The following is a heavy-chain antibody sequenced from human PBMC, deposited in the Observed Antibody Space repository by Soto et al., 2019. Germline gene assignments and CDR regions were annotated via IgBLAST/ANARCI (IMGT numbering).Heavy chain of an antibody. CDR2: ISPSGTT. D-gene: IGHD6-6*01. CDR3: ARAPKVSGSAQTRPDF. J-gene: IGHJ4*02. Sequence: SETLSLTCSLYSGSLRGYYWSWIRQPPGKGLEWIGEISPSGTTNYSPSLKSRVSISVDTSKNQFSLILTSLTAADTAVYYCARAPKVSGSAQTRPDFWSQGSLVTGSS. V-gene: IGHV4-34*01. CDR1: SGSLRGYY.